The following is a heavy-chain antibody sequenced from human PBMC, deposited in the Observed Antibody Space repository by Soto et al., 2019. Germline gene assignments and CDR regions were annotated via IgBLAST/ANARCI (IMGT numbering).Heavy chain of an antibody. Sequence: GESLKISCKGSGYSFTSYWIAWVRQMPGKGLEWMGIIHPGDSDTRYSPSFQGQVTISADKSISTAYLQWSSLKASDTAMYYCATHRYSGSPSLDYWGQGTLVTVSS. D-gene: IGHD1-26*01. CDR2: IHPGDSDT. J-gene: IGHJ4*02. V-gene: IGHV5-51*01. CDR1: GYSFTSYW. CDR3: ATHRYSGSPSLDY.